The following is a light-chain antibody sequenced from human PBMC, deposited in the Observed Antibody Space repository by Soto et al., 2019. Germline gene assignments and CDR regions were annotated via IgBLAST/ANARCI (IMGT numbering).Light chain of an antibody. Sequence: EIVLTRSPGILSLSPGEGATLSCRASQSLSNFFLAWYQQKPGQAPRLLIYGTSIRATGIPARFSGSGSGTDFTLTICSLEPEDFAVYYCQQRSDWGITFGEGTRLEI. J-gene: IGKJ5*01. CDR2: GTS. CDR3: QQRSDWGIT. V-gene: IGKV3D-20*02. CDR1: QSLSNFF.